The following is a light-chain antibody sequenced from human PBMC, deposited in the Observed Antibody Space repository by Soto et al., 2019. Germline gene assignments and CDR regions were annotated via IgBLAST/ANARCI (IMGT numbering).Light chain of an antibody. Sequence: QSALTQPASVSGSPGQSITISCTGTSSDVGGFNYVSWYQQYPGKAPKLMIYHVSNRPSGVSNRFSGSKSGNTASLTISGLQAEDEAEYNCSSYTSSSTYVFGTGTKVTVL. CDR1: SSDVGGFNY. V-gene: IGLV2-14*01. J-gene: IGLJ1*01. CDR2: HVS. CDR3: SSYTSSSTYV.